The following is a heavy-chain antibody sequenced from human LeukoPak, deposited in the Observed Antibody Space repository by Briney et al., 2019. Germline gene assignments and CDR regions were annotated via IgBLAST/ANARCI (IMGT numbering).Heavy chain of an antibody. D-gene: IGHD3-10*01. CDR2: INSDGSTT. CDR1: GFTFSNYW. Sequence: GGSLRLSCAASGFTFSNYWMHWVRQAPGKGLVWVSRINSDGSTTGYADSVKGRFTISRDNSKNTLYLQMNSLRAEDTAVYYCAKDALWFGELLGSWFDPWGQGTLVTVSS. CDR3: AKDALWFGELLGSWFDP. V-gene: IGHV3-74*01. J-gene: IGHJ5*02.